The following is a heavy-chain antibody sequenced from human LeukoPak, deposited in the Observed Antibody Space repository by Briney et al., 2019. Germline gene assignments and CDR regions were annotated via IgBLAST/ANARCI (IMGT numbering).Heavy chain of an antibody. CDR3: ARDYGRWGLKEFDP. J-gene: IGHJ5*02. CDR2: IYSTGST. Sequence: SETLSLTCTVSGVSISSYYWSWIQQPAGAGLEWIGHIYSTGSTNYNPSLKSRVTLSVDRSKNQFSLRLNSVTAADTAVYYCARDYGRWGLKEFDPWGQGTLVTVSS. V-gene: IGHV4-4*07. CDR1: GVSISSYY. D-gene: IGHD3-16*01.